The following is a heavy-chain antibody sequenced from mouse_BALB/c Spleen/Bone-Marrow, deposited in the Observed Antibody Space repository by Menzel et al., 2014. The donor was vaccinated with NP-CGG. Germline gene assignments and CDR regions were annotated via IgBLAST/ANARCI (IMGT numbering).Heavy chain of an antibody. Sequence: EVKLVESGGGLVQPGGSRKLSCAASGFTFSSFGMHWVRQAPEKGLEWVACISSGSSTIYYADTVKGRFTISRDNPKNTLFLQMTSLRSEDTAMYYCARSDGNYDYAMDYWGQGTSVTVSS. CDR3: ARSDGNYDYAMDY. D-gene: IGHD2-1*01. J-gene: IGHJ4*01. CDR1: GFTFSSFG. V-gene: IGHV5-17*02. CDR2: ISSGSSTI.